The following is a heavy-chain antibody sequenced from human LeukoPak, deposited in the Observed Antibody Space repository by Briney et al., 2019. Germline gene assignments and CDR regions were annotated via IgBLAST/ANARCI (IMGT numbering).Heavy chain of an antibody. V-gene: IGHV1-8*01. CDR1: GYTFTSYD. Sequence: GASVKVSCKASGYTFTSYDINWVRQATGQGLEWMGWMNPNSGNTGYAQKFQGRVTMTRNTSISTAYMELSSLRSEDTAVYYCARGPYCSSTSCYASFLASPFDYWGQGTLVTVSS. D-gene: IGHD2-2*01. CDR2: MNPNSGNT. CDR3: ARGPYCSSTSCYASFLASPFDY. J-gene: IGHJ4*02.